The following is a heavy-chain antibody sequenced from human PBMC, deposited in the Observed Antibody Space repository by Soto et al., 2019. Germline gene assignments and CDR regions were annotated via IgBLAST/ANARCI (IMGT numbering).Heavy chain of an antibody. J-gene: IGHJ6*02. CDR1: GFTFSSYA. V-gene: IGHV3-30-3*01. D-gene: IGHD6-13*01. CDR2: ISYDGSNK. CDR3: AREQLARYGMDV. Sequence: QVQLVESGGGVVQPGRSLRLSCAASGFTFSSYAMHWVRQAPGKGLEWVAVISYDGSNKYYAESVKGRFTISRDNSKNTLYLQMNSLRAEDTAVYYCAREQLARYGMDVLGQGTTVTVSS.